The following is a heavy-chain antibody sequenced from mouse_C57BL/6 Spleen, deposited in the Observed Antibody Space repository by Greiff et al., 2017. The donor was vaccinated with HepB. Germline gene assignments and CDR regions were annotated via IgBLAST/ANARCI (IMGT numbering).Heavy chain of an antibody. D-gene: IGHD1-1*01. V-gene: IGHV1-22*01. J-gene: IGHJ2*01. CDR2: INPNNGGT. Sequence: EVQLQQSGPELVKPGASVKMSCKASGYTFTDYNMHWVKQSHGKSLEWIGYINPNNGGTSYNQKFKGKATLTVNKSSSTAYMELRSLTSADSAVYYCARPPYYYGSSWRYFDYWGQGTTLTVSS. CDR3: ARPPYYYGSSWRYFDY. CDR1: GYTFTDYN.